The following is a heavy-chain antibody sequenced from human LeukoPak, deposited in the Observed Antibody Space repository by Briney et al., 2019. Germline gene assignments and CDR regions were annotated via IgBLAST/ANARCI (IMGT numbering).Heavy chain of an antibody. V-gene: IGHV3-33*01. CDR2: IWYDGSSK. CDR1: GFTFTSIG. CDR3: VRASIEGATILDY. J-gene: IGHJ4*02. Sequence: GGSLRLSCAAPGFTFTSIGMHWVRQTPGKGREWGAGIWYDGSSKYYTDSVQGRFTISRDNDRNTLFLQMNSLRAQDTAVYYCVRASIEGATILDYWGQGTLVTVSS. D-gene: IGHD1-26*01.